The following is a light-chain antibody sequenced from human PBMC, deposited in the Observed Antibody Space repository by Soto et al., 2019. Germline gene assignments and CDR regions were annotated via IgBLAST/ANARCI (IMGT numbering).Light chain of an antibody. Sequence: QSVLTQPPSASGTPGQRVTISCSGSSSNIGSNTVNWYQQLPGTAPKLLIYSNNQRPSGVPDRFSGSKSGTSASLAISGLQSADEEADYCSAWDDSRNGRVVFGGGTKLTVL. CDR2: SNN. CDR1: SSNIGSNT. J-gene: IGLJ2*01. V-gene: IGLV1-44*01. CDR3: SAWDDSRNGRVV.